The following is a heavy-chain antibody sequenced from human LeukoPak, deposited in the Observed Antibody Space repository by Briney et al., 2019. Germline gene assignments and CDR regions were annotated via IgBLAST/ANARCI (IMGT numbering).Heavy chain of an antibody. V-gene: IGHV3-48*01. Sequence: GGSLRLSCAASGFTFSDYSMNWVRRAPGKGLEWVSYINGHGDATYYADPVEGRFSISRDNAKKSLYLQMDSLRAEDTAVYYCARDLPRVYSCDYWGQGTLVTVSS. J-gene: IGHJ4*02. CDR1: GFTFSDYS. CDR2: INGHGDAT. CDR3: ARDLPRVYSCDY. D-gene: IGHD5-18*01.